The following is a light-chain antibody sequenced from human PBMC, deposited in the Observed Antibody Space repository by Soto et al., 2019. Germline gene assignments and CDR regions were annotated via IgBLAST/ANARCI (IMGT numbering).Light chain of an antibody. CDR3: QQYGSSPWT. V-gene: IGKV3-20*01. CDR2: GAS. Sequence: VLDQPACTVSLKNGERATLSCRASQSLSSSYLAWYQQKPGQAPRLLIYGASSRATGIPDRFSGSGSGTDFTLTISRLEPEDFAVYYCQQYGSSPWTFGQVTMVDVK. J-gene: IGKJ1*01. CDR1: QSLSSSY.